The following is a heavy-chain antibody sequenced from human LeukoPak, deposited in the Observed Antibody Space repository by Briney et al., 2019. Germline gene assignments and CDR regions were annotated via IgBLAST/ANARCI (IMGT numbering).Heavy chain of an antibody. CDR3: ARGLSLYYFDY. CDR2: IYYSGST. Sequence: SETLSLTCTVSGGSISSYYWSWIRQPPGKGLEWIWYIYYSGSTNYNSSLKSRVTISVDTSKNQFSLKLSSVTAADTAVYYCARGLSLYYFDYWGQGTLVTVSS. V-gene: IGHV4-59*01. CDR1: GGSISSYY. J-gene: IGHJ4*02.